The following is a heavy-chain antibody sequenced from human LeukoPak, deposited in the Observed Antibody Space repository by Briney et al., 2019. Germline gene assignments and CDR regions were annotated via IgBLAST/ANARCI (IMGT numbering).Heavy chain of an antibody. CDR1: GFTFSSYS. J-gene: IGHJ3*02. CDR2: ISSSSSYI. CDR3: ARAWSFGSSRLLAFDI. D-gene: IGHD1-26*01. V-gene: IGHV3-21*01. Sequence: PGGSLRLSCAASGFTFSSYSMNWVRQAPGKGLEWVSSISSSSSYIYYADSVRGRFTISRDNAKNSLYLQMNSLRAEDTAVYYCARAWSFGSSRLLAFDIWGQGTMVTVSS.